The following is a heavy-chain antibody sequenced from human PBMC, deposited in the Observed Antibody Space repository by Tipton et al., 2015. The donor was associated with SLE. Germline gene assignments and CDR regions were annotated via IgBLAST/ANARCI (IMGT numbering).Heavy chain of an antibody. CDR2: FYDDTGST. CDR1: GASISDSFSY. D-gene: IGHD3-16*01. Sequence: TLSLTCSVSGASISDSFSYWGWHRQPPGKGLEWIGCFYDDTGSTHYNPSLKSRVTVTLDTSKNQFSLSLSSVTAADTAVYYCATRLGTNLAFGGYGTDVWGQGTAVTVS. CDR3: ATRLGTNLAFGGYGTDV. J-gene: IGHJ6*02. V-gene: IGHV4-39*07.